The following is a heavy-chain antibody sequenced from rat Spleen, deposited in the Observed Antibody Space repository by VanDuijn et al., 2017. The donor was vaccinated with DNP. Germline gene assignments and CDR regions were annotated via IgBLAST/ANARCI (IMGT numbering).Heavy chain of an antibody. CDR3: ARGYSTQYSWYFDF. Sequence: EVQLQESGPGLVKPSQSLSLTCSVTGYSITSNYWAWIRKFPGNKMEWMGYINYSGSTGYNPSLKSRIPITRDTSKNQFFLQLKSVTSEDTATYYCARGYSTQYSWYFDFWGPGSMVTVSS. CDR2: INYSGST. D-gene: IGHD3-1*01. CDR1: GYSITSNY. J-gene: IGHJ1*01. V-gene: IGHV3-1*01.